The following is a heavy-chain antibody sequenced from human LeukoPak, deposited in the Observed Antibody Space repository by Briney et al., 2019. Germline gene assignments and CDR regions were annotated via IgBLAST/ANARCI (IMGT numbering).Heavy chain of an antibody. Sequence: PGGPLRLSCAASGFTFSDYYMSWIRQAPGKGLEWVSYIYSSGSTIYYADSVKGRFTIRRDNAKNSLYLQMNSLRAEDTAVYYCAREAVSCYYYYMDVWGKGTTVTISS. CDR1: GFTFSDYY. J-gene: IGHJ6*03. CDR3: AREAVSCYYYYMDV. V-gene: IGHV3-11*01. D-gene: IGHD2-15*01. CDR2: IYSSGSTI.